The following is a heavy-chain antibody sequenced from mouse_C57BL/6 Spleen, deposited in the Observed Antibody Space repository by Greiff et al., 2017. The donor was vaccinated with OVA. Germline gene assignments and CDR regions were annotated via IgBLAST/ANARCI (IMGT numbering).Heavy chain of an antibody. Sequence: VQLQQSGAELAKPGASVKLSCKASGYTFTSYWMHWVKQRPGQGLEWIGYINPSSGYTKYNEKFKDKATLTADKSSSTAYMQLSSLTNEDSAVNYCARGDYGRGAMDYWGQGTSVTVSS. V-gene: IGHV1-7*01. CDR2: INPSSGYT. CDR1: GYTFTSYW. CDR3: ARGDYGRGAMDY. J-gene: IGHJ4*01. D-gene: IGHD1-1*02.